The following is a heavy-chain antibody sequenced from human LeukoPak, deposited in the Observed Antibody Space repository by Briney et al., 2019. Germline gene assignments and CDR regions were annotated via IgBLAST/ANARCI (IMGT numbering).Heavy chain of an antibody. V-gene: IGHV3-7*01. Sequence: ETLSLTCAVYGGSFSGYYWSWIRQPPGKGLECVANIKGDGSEKNYVDSVKGRFTISRDDAKNSLYLQMNSLRAEDTAVYYCVKQAGVYWGQGTLVTVSS. D-gene: IGHD6-19*01. J-gene: IGHJ4*02. CDR3: VKQAGVY. CDR1: GGSFSGYY. CDR2: IKGDGSEK.